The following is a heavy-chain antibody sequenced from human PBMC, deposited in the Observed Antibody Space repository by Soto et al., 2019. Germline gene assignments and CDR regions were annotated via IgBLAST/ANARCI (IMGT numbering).Heavy chain of an antibody. Sequence: SLRLSCAASGFTFSSYAMHWVRQAPGKGLEWVAVISYDGSNKYYADSVKGRFTISRDNSKNTLYLQMNSLRAEDTAVYYCASLGGSSGPFDYWGQGTLVTVSS. J-gene: IGHJ4*02. CDR3: ASLGGSSGPFDY. D-gene: IGHD6-6*01. CDR2: ISYDGSNK. CDR1: GFTFSSYA. V-gene: IGHV3-30-3*01.